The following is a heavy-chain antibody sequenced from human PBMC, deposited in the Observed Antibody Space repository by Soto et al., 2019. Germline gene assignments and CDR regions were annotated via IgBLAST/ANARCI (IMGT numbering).Heavy chain of an antibody. V-gene: IGHV2-5*02. Sequence: QITLKESGPTLVRPTETLTLTCTFSGFSLTTSGVGVGWIRQPPGKALEWLALIYWDDDHRYSPSLKTRLTITKDTSKNQVVLTMTKLDPADTATYYCARELYYSTYFDSWGQGTLVTVSS. CDR3: ARELYYSTYFDS. CDR1: GFSLTTSGVG. CDR2: IYWDDDH. J-gene: IGHJ4*02. D-gene: IGHD3-10*01.